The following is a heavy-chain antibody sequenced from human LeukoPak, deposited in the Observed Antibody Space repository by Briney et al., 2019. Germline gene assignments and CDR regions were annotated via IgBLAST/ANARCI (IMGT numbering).Heavy chain of an antibody. D-gene: IGHD2-2*01. J-gene: IGHJ6*03. Sequence: GASVKVSCKASGYISTDYAIHWLRQAPGQRPEWMGWMNAGNGNTKYSQKFQGRITLIRDTSAATAYMELSSLRHDDLAVFYCARGRGTSGTNRDFYYYYYMDVWGKGTTVTVS. CDR1: GYISTDYA. CDR3: ARGRGTSGTNRDFYYYYYMDV. V-gene: IGHV1-3*01. CDR2: MNAGNGNT.